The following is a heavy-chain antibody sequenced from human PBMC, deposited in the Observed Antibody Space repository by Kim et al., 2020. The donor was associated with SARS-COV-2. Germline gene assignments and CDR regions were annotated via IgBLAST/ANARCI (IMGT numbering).Heavy chain of an antibody. Sequence: SETLSLTCTVSGGSISSGGYYWSWIRQHPGKGLEWIGYIYYSGSTYYNPSLKSRVTISVDTSKNQFSLKLSSVTAADTAVYYCARGKDVRFGELWWNWFHPWGQGTLVTVSS. CDR1: GGSISSGGYY. J-gene: IGHJ5*02. CDR2: IYYSGST. D-gene: IGHD3-10*01. V-gene: IGHV4-31*03. CDR3: ARGKDVRFGELWWNWFHP.